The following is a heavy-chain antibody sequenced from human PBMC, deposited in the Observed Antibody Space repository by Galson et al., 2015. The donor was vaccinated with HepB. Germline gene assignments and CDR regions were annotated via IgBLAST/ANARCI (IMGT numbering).Heavy chain of an antibody. Sequence: CAISGDSVSSDSVAWNWIRQSPSRGLEWLGRTYYRSKWYNDFAVSVKRRITINPDTSKNQFSLQLNSVTPEDTAVYYCARGFLGRRWYSDLWGRGTLVTVSS. D-gene: IGHD7-27*01. CDR2: TYYRSKWYN. CDR1: GDSVSSDSVA. J-gene: IGHJ2*01. V-gene: IGHV6-1*01. CDR3: ARGFLGRRWYSDL.